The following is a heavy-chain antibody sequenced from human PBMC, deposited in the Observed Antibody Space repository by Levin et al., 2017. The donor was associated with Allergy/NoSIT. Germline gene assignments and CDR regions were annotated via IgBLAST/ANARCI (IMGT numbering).Heavy chain of an antibody. J-gene: IGHJ6*02. V-gene: IGHV3-30*18. CDR2: ISYDGSNK. CDR3: AKDREYSSTTGYYDGMDV. Sequence: GGSLRLSCAASGFTFSSYGMHWVRQAPGKGLEWVAVISYDGSNKYYADSVKGRFTISRDNSKNTLYLQMNSLRAEDTAVYYCAKDREYSSTTGYYDGMDVWGQGTTVTVSS. D-gene: IGHD6-6*01. CDR1: GFTFSSYG.